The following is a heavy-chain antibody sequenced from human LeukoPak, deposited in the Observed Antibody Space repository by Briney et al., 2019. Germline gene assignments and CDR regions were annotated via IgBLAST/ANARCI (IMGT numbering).Heavy chain of an antibody. Sequence: GGSLRLSCAASGFTFSSYGMHWVRQAPGKGLEWVAVISYDGSNKYYADSVKGRFTISRDNSKNTLYLQMNSLRAEDTAVYYCVSFYETYWGRGTLVTVSS. D-gene: IGHD2/OR15-2a*01. J-gene: IGHJ4*02. CDR2: ISYDGSNK. V-gene: IGHV3-30*03. CDR1: GFTFSSYG. CDR3: VSFYETY.